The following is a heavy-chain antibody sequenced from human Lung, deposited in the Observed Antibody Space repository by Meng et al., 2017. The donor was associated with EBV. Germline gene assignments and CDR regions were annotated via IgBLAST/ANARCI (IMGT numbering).Heavy chain of an antibody. D-gene: IGHD3-22*01. CDR3: ARALFDYYDSSGYYDY. V-gene: IGHV4-4*07. CDR2: IYTSGST. Sequence: QGDLKDVGPGLVKPSAPPYLTCTVSGGSISSYDWSWIRQPAGKGLEWIGRIYTSGSTNYNPSLKSRVTISVDTSKNQFSLKLSSVTAADTAVYYCARALFDYYDSSGYYDYWGQGTLVTVSS. CDR1: GGSISSYD. J-gene: IGHJ4*02.